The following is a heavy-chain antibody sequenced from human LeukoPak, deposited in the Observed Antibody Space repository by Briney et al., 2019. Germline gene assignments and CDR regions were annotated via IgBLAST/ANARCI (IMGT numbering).Heavy chain of an antibody. J-gene: IGHJ5*02. CDR2: FDPEDGET. CDR3: ATAFVPPNPRGWFDP. V-gene: IGHV1-24*01. D-gene: IGHD6-6*01. Sequence: GASVKVSCKVSGYTRTELSMHGVRQAPGKGLEGMGGFDPEDGETIYAQKFQGRVTMTEYTSTDTAYMELSSLRSEDTAVYYCATAFVPPNPRGWFDPWGQGTPVTVSS. CDR1: GYTRTELS.